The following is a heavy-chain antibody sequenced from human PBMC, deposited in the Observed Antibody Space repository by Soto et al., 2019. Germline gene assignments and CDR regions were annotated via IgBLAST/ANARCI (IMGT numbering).Heavy chain of an antibody. V-gene: IGHV1-2*02. D-gene: IGHD5-12*01. CDR2: INPNSGGT. J-gene: IGHJ4*02. CDR1: GYTFTGYY. CDR3: ARHSGYDYVFDY. Sequence: ASVKVSCKASGYTFTGYYIHWVRQAPGQGLEWMGWINPNSGGTHYAQKFQGRVTMTRDTSTSTAYMELSSLTSDDTAVYYCARHSGYDYVFDYWVQGTLVSVS.